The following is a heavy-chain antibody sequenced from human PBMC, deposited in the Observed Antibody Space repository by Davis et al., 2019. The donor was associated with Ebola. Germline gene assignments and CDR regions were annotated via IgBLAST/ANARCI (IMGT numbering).Heavy chain of an antibody. CDR3: ARDDYYGSGRYYGMDV. J-gene: IGHJ6*02. CDR1: GYTFTSYY. CDR2: INPSGGST. Sequence: ASVKVSCKASGYTFTSYYMHWVRQAPGQGLEWMGIINPSGGSTSYAQKFQGRVTMTRDTSTSTVYMELSSLRSEDTAVYYCARDDYYGSGRYYGMDVWGQGTTVTVSS. V-gene: IGHV1-46*01. D-gene: IGHD3-10*01.